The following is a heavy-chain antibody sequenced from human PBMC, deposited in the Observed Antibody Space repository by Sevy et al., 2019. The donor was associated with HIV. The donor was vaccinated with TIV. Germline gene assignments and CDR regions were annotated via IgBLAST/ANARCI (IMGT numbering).Heavy chain of an antibody. CDR2: IYYSGST. V-gene: IGHV4-31*03. J-gene: IGHJ4*02. D-gene: IGHD3-9*01. Sequence: SETLSLTCTVSGGSISSGGYYWSWIRQHPGKGLEWIGYIYYSGSTYYNPSLKSRVTISVDTSKNQFSLKLSSVTAADTAVDYCSREGGRLSGYYKCDYRGQGTLVTVSS. CDR1: GGSISSGGYY. CDR3: SREGGRLSGYYKCDY.